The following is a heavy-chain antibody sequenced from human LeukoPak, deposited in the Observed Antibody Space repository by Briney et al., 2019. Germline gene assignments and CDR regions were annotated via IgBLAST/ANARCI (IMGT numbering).Heavy chain of an antibody. CDR2: ISSSGSTI. Sequence: AGGSLRLSCAASGFTFSDYYMSWIRQAPGKGLEWVSYISSSGSTIYYADSVKGRFTISRDNAKNSLYLQMNSLRAEDTAVYYCVRGGLYHYSGTSGDYWGQGTLVTVSS. CDR3: VRGGLYHYSGTSGDY. J-gene: IGHJ4*02. D-gene: IGHD1-26*01. CDR1: GFTFSDYY. V-gene: IGHV3-11*04.